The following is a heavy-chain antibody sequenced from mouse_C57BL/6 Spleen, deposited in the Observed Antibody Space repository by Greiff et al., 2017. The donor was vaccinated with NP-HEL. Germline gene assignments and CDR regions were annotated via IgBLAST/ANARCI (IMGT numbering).Heavy chain of an antibody. D-gene: IGHD4-1*01. CDR2: ISDGGSYT. Sequence: EVQRVESGGGLVKPGGSLKLSCAASGFTFSSYAMSWVRQTPEKRLEWVATISDGGSYTYYPDNVKGRFTISRDNAKNNLYLQMSHLKSEDTAMYYCARDWDEDYAMDYWGQGTSVTVSS. J-gene: IGHJ4*01. CDR3: ARDWDEDYAMDY. V-gene: IGHV5-4*01. CDR1: GFTFSSYA.